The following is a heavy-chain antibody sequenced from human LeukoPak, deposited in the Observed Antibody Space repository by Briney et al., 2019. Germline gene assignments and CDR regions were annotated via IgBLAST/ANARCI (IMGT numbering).Heavy chain of an antibody. D-gene: IGHD2-15*01. CDR1: GGSISSSSYY. J-gene: IGHJ4*02. V-gene: IGHV4-39*07. Sequence: PSETLSLTCTVSGGSISSSSYYWGWIRQPPGKGLEWIGSIYYSGTTNYNPSLQSRVTISVATSKNQFSLKLSSVTAADTALYYCARDRASAGGFDYWGQGTLVTVSS. CDR3: ARDRASAGGFDY. CDR2: IYYSGTT.